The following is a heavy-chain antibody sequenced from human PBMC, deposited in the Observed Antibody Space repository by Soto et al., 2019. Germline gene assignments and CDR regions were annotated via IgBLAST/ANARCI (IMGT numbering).Heavy chain of an antibody. CDR3: ATHSDSHGLYFLH. D-gene: IGHD3-22*01. J-gene: IGHJ4*02. Sequence: QVQLQESGPGPVRPSETLSLICSVSGVSISDTHCWGWIRQPPGKGLEWVGSMYFSGRTYYNPSLQSRVTISVDSSKNHFSLQLSSVTAADTAIYYCATHSDSHGLYFLHWGQGTLASVSS. CDR2: MYFSGRT. V-gene: IGHV4-39*01. CDR1: GVSISDTHC.